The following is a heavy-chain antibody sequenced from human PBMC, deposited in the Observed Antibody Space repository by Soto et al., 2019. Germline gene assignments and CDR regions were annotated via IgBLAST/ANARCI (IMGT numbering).Heavy chain of an antibody. Sequence: AHQAPGQGLEWMGWISAYNGNTNYAQKLQGRVTMTTDTSTSTAYMELRSLRPDDTAVYYCARVTRSFPNAYWGHGTLVTVSS. CDR3: ARVTRSFPNAY. CDR2: ISAYNGNT. J-gene: IGHJ4*01. V-gene: IGHV1-18*01. D-gene: IGHD2-8*01.